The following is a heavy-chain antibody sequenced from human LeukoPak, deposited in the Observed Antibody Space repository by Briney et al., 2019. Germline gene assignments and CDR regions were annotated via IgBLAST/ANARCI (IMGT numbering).Heavy chain of an antibody. CDR1: EFIFSDYA. CDR2: INYSGDTT. D-gene: IGHD3-22*01. CDR3: AKVRMITMIAYDAFDI. J-gene: IGHJ3*02. V-gene: IGHV3-23*01. Sequence: GGSLRLSCAASEFIFSDYAMNWVRQAPGKGLEWVSTINYSGDTTYYADSVKGRFTISRDNAKNTLYLQMNSLRVEDTAIYYCAKVRMITMIAYDAFDIWGQGSMVTVSS.